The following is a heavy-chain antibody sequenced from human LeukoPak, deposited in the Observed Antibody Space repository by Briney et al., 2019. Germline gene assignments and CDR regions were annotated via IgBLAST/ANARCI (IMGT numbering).Heavy chain of an antibody. CDR1: GYTLNDYY. Sequence: ASVKVSCKASGYTLNDYYIHWVRQAPGQGLEWMGWINPNSGGTKFPQTFQDRVTMTWDTSISTAYMEFSGLTSDDTAVYFCARGLIARRFSGHTRPSSMALDYWGQGTLVTVSS. V-gene: IGHV1-2*02. J-gene: IGHJ4*02. D-gene: IGHD2/OR15-2a*01. CDR3: ARGLIARRFSGHTRPSSMALDY. CDR2: INPNSGGT.